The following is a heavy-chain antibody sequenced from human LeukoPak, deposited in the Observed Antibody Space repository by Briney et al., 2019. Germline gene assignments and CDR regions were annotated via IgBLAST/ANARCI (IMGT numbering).Heavy chain of an antibody. V-gene: IGHV4-59*02. CDR1: GGSGSSYF. CDR2: IYNSGNT. CDR3: ARVSGSGWYYFDH. Sequence: SETLSLTCTVSGGSGSSYFWSWVRQSPEKGLGWIGYIYNSGNTNYNPSLKSRVTISRDMSRNQFSLKVRSVTPADTAVYYCARVSGSGWYYFDHWGQGALVIVSS. D-gene: IGHD6-19*01. J-gene: IGHJ4*02.